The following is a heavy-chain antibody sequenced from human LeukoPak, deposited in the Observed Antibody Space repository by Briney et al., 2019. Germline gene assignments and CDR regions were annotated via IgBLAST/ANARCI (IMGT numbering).Heavy chain of an antibody. Sequence: SETLSLTCTVSGGSISSGGYYWSWIRQHPGKGLEWIGYIYYSGSTYYNPSLKSRVTISVDTSKNQFSLKLSSVTAAGTAVYYWARYWWYYYDSSGYWTYYFDYWGQGTLVTVSS. V-gene: IGHV4-31*03. J-gene: IGHJ4*02. D-gene: IGHD3-22*01. CDR1: GGSISSGGYY. CDR2: IYYSGST. CDR3: ARYWWYYYDSSGYWTYYFDY.